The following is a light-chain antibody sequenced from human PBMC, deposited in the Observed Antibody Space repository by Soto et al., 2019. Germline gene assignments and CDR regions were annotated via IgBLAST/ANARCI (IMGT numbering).Light chain of an antibody. Sequence: QSALTQPASVSGSPGQSITVSCTGSSSDFGDDKYVSWYQQQPGKGPNLLIYGVNSRPSGISNRFSGSKSGTSATLGITGLQTGDEADYYCGTWDSSMSAAGWVFGGGTKLTVL. CDR3: GTWDSSMSAAGWV. CDR2: GVN. J-gene: IGLJ3*02. CDR1: SSDFGDDKY. V-gene: IGLV2-14*01.